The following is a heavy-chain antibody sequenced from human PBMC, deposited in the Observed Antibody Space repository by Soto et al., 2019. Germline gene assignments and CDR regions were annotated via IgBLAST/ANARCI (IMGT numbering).Heavy chain of an antibody. J-gene: IGHJ3*02. CDR1: GFTFDDYA. CDR2: ISWNSGSI. D-gene: IGHD2-15*01. CDR3: AKAGSGDIVVVVAANYAFDI. V-gene: IGHV3-9*01. Sequence: GGSLRLSCAASGFTFDDYAMHWVRQAPGKGLEWVSGISWNSGSIGYADSVKGRFTISRDNAKNSLYLQMNSLRAEDTALYYCAKAGSGDIVVVVAANYAFDIWGQGTMVTVSS.